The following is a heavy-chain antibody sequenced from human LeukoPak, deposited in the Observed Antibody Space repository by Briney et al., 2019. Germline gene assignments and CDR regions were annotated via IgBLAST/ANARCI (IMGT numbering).Heavy chain of an antibody. V-gene: IGHV5-51*01. CDR1: GYNFTTSW. Sequence: GESLKISCRASGYNFTTSWIGWVRQMPGKGLEWMGIIFPGDADTRYSPSFQGQVTISADKSITTAYLQWSSLKASDTAFYYCATEVRGGPADCWGQGTLVTVSS. CDR2: IFPGDADT. D-gene: IGHD3-10*01. CDR3: ATEVRGGPADC. J-gene: IGHJ4*02.